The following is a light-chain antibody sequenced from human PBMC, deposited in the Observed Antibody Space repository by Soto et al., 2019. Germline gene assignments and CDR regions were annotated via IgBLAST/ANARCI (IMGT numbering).Light chain of an antibody. J-gene: IGKJ1*01. CDR2: GAS. Sequence: EIVMTQSPATLSVSPGERATFSCRASQSVSSNLAWYQQKPGQAPRLLIYGASTRATGIPARFSGSGSGTEFTLTISSLQSEDFAVYYCQQYNNWPRTFGQLSKGDIK. CDR3: QQYNNWPRT. CDR1: QSVSSN. V-gene: IGKV3-15*01.